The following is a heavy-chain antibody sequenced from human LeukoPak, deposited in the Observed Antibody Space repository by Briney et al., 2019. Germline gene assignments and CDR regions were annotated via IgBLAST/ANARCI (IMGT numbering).Heavy chain of an antibody. D-gene: IGHD3-16*01. CDR2: ISAYNGNT. CDR3: ATFLGGFFDY. CDR1: GYTFTSYG. J-gene: IGHJ4*02. V-gene: IGHV1-18*01. Sequence: ASVTVSCTASGYTFTSYGISWVRQAPGQGLEWMGWISAYNGNTNYAQKLQGRVTMTEDTSTDTAYMELSSLRSEDTAVYYCATFLGGFFDYWGQGTLVTVSS.